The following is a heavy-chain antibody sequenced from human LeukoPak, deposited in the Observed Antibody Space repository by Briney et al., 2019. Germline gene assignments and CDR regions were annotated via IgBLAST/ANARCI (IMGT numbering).Heavy chain of an antibody. CDR2: IYTSGST. Sequence: SETLSLTCTVSGGSISSYYWSWIRQPAGKGLEWIGRIYTSGSTNYNPSLKSRVTMSVDTSKNQFSLKLSSVTAADTAVYYCARASYYYDSSGYKGGYFDYWGQGTLVTVSS. CDR3: ARASYYYDSSGYKGGYFDY. J-gene: IGHJ4*02. D-gene: IGHD3-22*01. CDR1: GGSISSYY. V-gene: IGHV4-4*07.